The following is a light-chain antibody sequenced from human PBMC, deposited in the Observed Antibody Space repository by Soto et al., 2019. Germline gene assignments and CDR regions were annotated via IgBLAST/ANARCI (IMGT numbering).Light chain of an antibody. CDR1: QSISSW. Sequence: DIQMTQSPSTLSASVGDRVTITCRASQSISSWVAWYQQKPGKAPKLLIYDASNLETGVPSRFSGSGSGTDFTFTISSLQPEDIATYYCQQYDNLPLTFGGGTKVDIK. J-gene: IGKJ4*01. CDR2: DAS. V-gene: IGKV1-33*01. CDR3: QQYDNLPLT.